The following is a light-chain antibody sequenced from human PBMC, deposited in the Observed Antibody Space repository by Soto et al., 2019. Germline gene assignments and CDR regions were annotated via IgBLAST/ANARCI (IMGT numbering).Light chain of an antibody. J-gene: IGKJ4*01. CDR2: AAS. Sequence: AIRITQSPSSLSASTGDRVTITCRASQGISSSLAWYQQKPGKAPKLLIYAASTLQSGVPSRFSGSGSGTDFTLTISCLQSEDFATYDCQQYYSYTLTFGGGTKVDIK. CDR3: QQYYSYTLT. CDR1: QGISSS. V-gene: IGKV1-8*01.